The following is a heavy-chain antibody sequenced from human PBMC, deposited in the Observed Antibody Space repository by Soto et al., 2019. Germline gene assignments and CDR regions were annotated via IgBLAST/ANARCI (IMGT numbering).Heavy chain of an antibody. V-gene: IGHV1-18*01. Sequence: QVQLVQSGAEVKKPGASVKVSCKASGYTFTSYGISWVRQAPGQGLEWMGWISAYNGNTNYAQKLQGRVTMTTDTSTITAYMELRSLRSDDTAVYYCARDLTMVRGVQYYYYYYGMDVWGQGTTVTVSS. CDR1: GYTFTSYG. J-gene: IGHJ6*02. CDR2: ISAYNGNT. D-gene: IGHD3-10*01. CDR3: ARDLTMVRGVQYYYYYYGMDV.